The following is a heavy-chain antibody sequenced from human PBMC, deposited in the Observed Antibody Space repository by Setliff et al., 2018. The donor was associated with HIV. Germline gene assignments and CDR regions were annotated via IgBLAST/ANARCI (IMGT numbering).Heavy chain of an antibody. V-gene: IGHV1-46*01. D-gene: IGHD3-10*01. Sequence: ASVKVSCKASGYTFTNYYIHWVRQAPGQGLEWMGIINPSGNITNYAQKLQGRATMTKDTSTSTVYMEVRSLRSEDTAVYYCAREDKGYYGSGLGWAQGTLVTVSS. CDR2: INPSGNIT. CDR3: AREDKGYYGSGLG. CDR1: GYTFTNYY. J-gene: IGHJ4*02.